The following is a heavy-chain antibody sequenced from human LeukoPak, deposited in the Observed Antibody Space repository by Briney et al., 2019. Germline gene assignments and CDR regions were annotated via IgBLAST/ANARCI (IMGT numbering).Heavy chain of an antibody. V-gene: IGHV1-2*04. CDR1: GYTFTGYY. D-gene: IGHD4-11*01. CDR3: AKVTTSYYYYGMDV. CDR2: INPNSGGT. Sequence: ASVKVSCKASGYTFTGYYMHWVRQAPGQGLEWMGWINPNSGGTNYAQKFQGWVTMTRDTSISTAYMELSSLRSEDTAVYYCAKVTTSYYYYGMDVWGQGTTVTVSS. J-gene: IGHJ6*02.